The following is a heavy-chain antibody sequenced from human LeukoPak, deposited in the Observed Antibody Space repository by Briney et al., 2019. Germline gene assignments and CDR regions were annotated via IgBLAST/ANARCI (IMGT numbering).Heavy chain of an antibody. J-gene: IGHJ4*02. CDR2: IYYSGST. D-gene: IGHD1-26*01. V-gene: IGHV4-39*01. Sequence: SETLSLTCTASGGSISSSSYYWGWIRQPPGKGLEWIGSIYYSGSTYYNPSLKSRVTISVDTSKNQFSLKLSSVTAADTAVYYCARHRPWEYYFDYWGQGTLVTVSS. CDR1: GGSISSSSYY. CDR3: ARHRPWEYYFDY.